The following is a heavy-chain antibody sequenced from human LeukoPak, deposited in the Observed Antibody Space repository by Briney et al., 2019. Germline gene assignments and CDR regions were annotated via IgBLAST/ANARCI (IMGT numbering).Heavy chain of an antibody. Sequence: GGSLGPSCAASGFTFSSYGMHWVRQAPGKGLEWVAFIRYDGSNKYYADSVKGRFTISRDNSKNTLYLQMNSLRAEDTAVYYCAKAEYCSGGSCSSIYFDYWGQGTLVTVSS. CDR3: AKAEYCSGGSCSSIYFDY. CDR1: GFTFSSYG. D-gene: IGHD2-15*01. V-gene: IGHV3-30*02. J-gene: IGHJ4*02. CDR2: IRYDGSNK.